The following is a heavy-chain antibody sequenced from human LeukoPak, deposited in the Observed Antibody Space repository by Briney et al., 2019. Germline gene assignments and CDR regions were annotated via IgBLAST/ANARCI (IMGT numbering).Heavy chain of an antibody. CDR1: GDTISAYS. D-gene: IGHD3-10*01. CDR3: AKGRGRLHVNRGVYNYHYYMEV. Sequence: ASVKVSCKAAGDTISAYSLNWVRQAPGQGLEWMGGIIPIFGRAYYAQNLQGRVTITADKSTSTAYIELSSLGSEDTAIYYCAKGRGRLHVNRGVYNYHYYMEVWGTGTTVIVSS. J-gene: IGHJ6*03. CDR2: IIPIFGRA. V-gene: IGHV1-69*06.